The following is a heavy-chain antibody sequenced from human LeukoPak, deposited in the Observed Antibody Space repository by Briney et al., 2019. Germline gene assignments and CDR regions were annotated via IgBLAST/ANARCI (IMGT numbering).Heavy chain of an antibody. Sequence: GGSLRLSCAVSGFTFSNFWMSWVRQAPGKGLEWVSGISGSGGSTYYADSVKGRFTISRDNSKNTLYLQMNSLRAEDTALYSCASALESPFGGVFVWGQGTLVTVSS. CDR3: ASALESPFGGVFV. D-gene: IGHD3-16*02. CDR2: ISGSGGST. CDR1: GFTFSNFW. J-gene: IGHJ4*02. V-gene: IGHV3-23*01.